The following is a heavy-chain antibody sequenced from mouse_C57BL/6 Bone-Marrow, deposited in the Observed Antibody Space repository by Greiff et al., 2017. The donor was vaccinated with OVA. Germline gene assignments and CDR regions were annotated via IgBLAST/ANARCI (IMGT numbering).Heavy chain of an antibody. CDR3: ARRGYGKSYFEY. CDR1: GYTFTTYP. J-gene: IGHJ2*01. V-gene: IGHV1-47*01. D-gene: IGHD1-1*01. Sequence: VQLQQSGAELVKPGASVKMSCKASGYTFTTYPIEWMKQNHGKSLEWIGNFHPYNDDTKYNEKFKGKATLTVEKSTSTVYLELRRLTSDDSAVYYCARRGYGKSYFEYWGKGTTLTVSS. CDR2: FHPYNDDT.